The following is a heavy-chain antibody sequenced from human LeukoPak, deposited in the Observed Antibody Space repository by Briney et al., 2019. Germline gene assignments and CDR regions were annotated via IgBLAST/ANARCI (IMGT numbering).Heavy chain of an antibody. D-gene: IGHD2-15*01. CDR1: GGSFSGYY. J-gene: IGHJ6*03. Sequence: SETLSLTCAVYGGSFSGYYWSWIRQPPGKGLEWIGEINHSGSTNYNPSLESRVTISVDTSKNPFSLKLSSVTAADTAVYYCASFYCSGGSCYQYYYYYYMDVWGKGTTVTISS. V-gene: IGHV4-34*01. CDR3: ASFYCSGGSCYQYYYYYYMDV. CDR2: INHSGST.